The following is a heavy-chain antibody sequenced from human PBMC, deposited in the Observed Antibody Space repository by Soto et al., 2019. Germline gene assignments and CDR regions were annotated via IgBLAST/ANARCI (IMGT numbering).Heavy chain of an antibody. CDR2: ISYDGSNK. Sequence: GGSLRLSCAASGFTFSSYAMHWVRQAPGKGLEWVAVISYDGSNKYYADSVKGRFTISRDNSKNTLYLQMNSLRAEDTAVYYCARAVAGYYYYYGMDVWGQGTTVTVSS. CDR3: ARAVAGYYYYYGMDV. J-gene: IGHJ6*02. CDR1: GFTFSSYA. D-gene: IGHD6-19*01. V-gene: IGHV3-30-3*01.